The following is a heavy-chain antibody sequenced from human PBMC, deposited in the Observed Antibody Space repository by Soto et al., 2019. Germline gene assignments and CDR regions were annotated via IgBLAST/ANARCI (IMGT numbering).Heavy chain of an antibody. CDR1: GFTFSSYA. V-gene: IGHV3-30-3*01. CDR2: ISYDGSNK. J-gene: IGHJ5*02. CDR3: AREKVVVVAAVFNWFDP. D-gene: IGHD2-15*01. Sequence: PGGSLRLSCAASGFTFSSYAMHWVRQAPGKGLEWVAVISYDGSNKYYADSVKGRFTISRDNSKNTLYLQMNSLRAEDTAVYYCAREKVVVVAAVFNWFDPWGQGTLVTVSS.